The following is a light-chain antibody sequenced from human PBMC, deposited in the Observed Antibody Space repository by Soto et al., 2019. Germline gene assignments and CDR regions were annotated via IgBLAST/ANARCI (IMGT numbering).Light chain of an antibody. CDR3: QQYDNWPPT. V-gene: IGKV3D-15*01. J-gene: IGKJ4*01. CDR2: GAS. CDR1: QSVSSN. Sequence: EIVMTQSPATLSVSPGERATLSCRASQSVSSNLGWYQQKPGQSPRLLIYGASTRATGIPVRFSGSGSGTEFTLTISSLQSEDFAIYYCQQYDNWPPTFGGGTKVDIK.